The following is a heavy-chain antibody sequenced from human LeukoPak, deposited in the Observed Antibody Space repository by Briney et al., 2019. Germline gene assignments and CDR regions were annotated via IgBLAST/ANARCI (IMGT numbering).Heavy chain of an antibody. CDR2: IYSGGST. CDR1: GFTVSSNY. J-gene: IGHJ4*02. CDR3: ARDGGRYSYGYYYY. V-gene: IGHV3-53*01. D-gene: IGHD5-18*01. Sequence: GGSLGLSCAASGFTVSSNYMSWVRQAPGKGLEWVSVIYSGGSTYYADSVKGRFTISRDNSKNTLYLQMNSLRAEDTAVYYCARDGGRYSYGYYYYWGQGTLVTVSS.